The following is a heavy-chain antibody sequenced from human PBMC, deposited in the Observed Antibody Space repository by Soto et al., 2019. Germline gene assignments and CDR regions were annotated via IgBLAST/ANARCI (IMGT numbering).Heavy chain of an antibody. CDR1: GGSFSGYY. CDR3: ARGPLGFAVAGRTNMDV. V-gene: IGHV4-34*01. CDR2: INHSGST. Sequence: QVQLQLWGAGLLKPSETLSLTCAVYGGSFSGYYWSWIRQPPGKGLEWIGEINHSGSTNYNPSLKSRVTISVDTSKNRCALMLSSGTAADTAVYYCARGPLGFAVAGRTNMDVWGKGTTVTVPS. D-gene: IGHD6-19*01. J-gene: IGHJ6*03.